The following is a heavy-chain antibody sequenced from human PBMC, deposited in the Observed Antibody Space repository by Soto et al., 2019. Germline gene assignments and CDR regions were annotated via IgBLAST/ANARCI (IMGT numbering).Heavy chain of an antibody. Sequence: QVQLQESGPGLVKPSETLSLTCTSSNGSIINYYWSWIRQPPGKGLVSIGFIYYSGRTNYNPSLKGRVTTSVAMSSTQPSLKLNSVPAADTAVYICASRLTLATTTGDACDLWGQGTIVSVSS. J-gene: IGHJ3*01. D-gene: IGHD4-17*01. CDR3: ASRLTLATTTGDACDL. CDR1: NGSIINYY. CDR2: IYYSGRT. V-gene: IGHV4-59*01.